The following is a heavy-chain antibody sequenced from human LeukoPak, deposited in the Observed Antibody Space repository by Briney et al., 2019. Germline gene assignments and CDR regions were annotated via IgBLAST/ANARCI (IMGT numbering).Heavy chain of an antibody. CDR3: ARDLRDFIKTDSSPWSGMDV. D-gene: IGHD3-22*01. V-gene: IGHV1-46*01. Sequence: GASVKVSCKASGYTFTSYYMHWVRQAPGQGLEWMGIINPGGGSTSYAQKFQGRVTMTRDTSTSTVYMELSSLRSEDTAVYYCARDLRDFIKTDSSPWSGMDVWGQGTTVTVSS. CDR1: GYTFTSYY. J-gene: IGHJ6*02. CDR2: INPGGGST.